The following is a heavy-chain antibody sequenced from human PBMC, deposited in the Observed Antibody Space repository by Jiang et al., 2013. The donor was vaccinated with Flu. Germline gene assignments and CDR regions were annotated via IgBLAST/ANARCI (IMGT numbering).Heavy chain of an antibody. Sequence: VQLLESGGGLVQPGGSLRLSCAASGFTFNSYAMSWVRQAPGKGLEWVSGVSGRGNSKYYADSVKGRFTISRDNSKNTLYLQMNSLRAEDTAIYYCAKDPSNSAGYYLYYFDYWGQGTLVTVSS. CDR3: AKDPSNSAGYYLYYFDY. V-gene: IGHV3-23*01. J-gene: IGHJ4*02. D-gene: IGHD3-22*01. CDR2: VSGRGNSK. CDR1: GFTFNSYA.